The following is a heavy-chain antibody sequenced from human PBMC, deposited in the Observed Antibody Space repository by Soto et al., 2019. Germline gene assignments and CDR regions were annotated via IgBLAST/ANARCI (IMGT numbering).Heavy chain of an antibody. Sequence: QVQLVQSGAEVKKPGASVKVSCKASGYTFTGYYMHWVRQAPGQGVEWMGWINPNSGGTNYAQKVQGRVTMTSDTAISTAYRELSRLRSDDTAVYYCAIDVDTAMVGYYYYSVMDVWGQGTTVTVSS. D-gene: IGHD5-18*01. CDR3: AIDVDTAMVGYYYYSVMDV. CDR2: INPNSGGT. V-gene: IGHV1-2*02. J-gene: IGHJ6*02. CDR1: GYTFTGYY.